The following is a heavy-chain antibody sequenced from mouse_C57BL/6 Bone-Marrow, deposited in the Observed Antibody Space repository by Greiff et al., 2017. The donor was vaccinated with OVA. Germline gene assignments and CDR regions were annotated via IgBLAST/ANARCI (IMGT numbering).Heavy chain of an antibody. Sequence: VQLQQSGAELARPGASVKLSCKASGYTFTSYGISWVKQRTGQGLEWIGEIYPRSGNTSYNAKFKGKATLTADKSSSTAYMELRSLTSEDSAVYFCARDTAGAYWGQGTLVTVSA. J-gene: IGHJ3*01. V-gene: IGHV1-81*01. CDR3: ARDTAGAY. CDR1: GYTFTSYG. CDR2: IYPRSGNT.